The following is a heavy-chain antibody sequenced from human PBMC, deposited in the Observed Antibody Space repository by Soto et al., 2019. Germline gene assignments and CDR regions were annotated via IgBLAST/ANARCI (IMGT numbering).Heavy chain of an antibody. CDR1: GGSISSYY. D-gene: IGHD1-1*01. Sequence: PSETLSLTCTVSGGSISSYYWSWIRQPPGKGLEWIGYIYYSGSTNYNPSLKSRVTISVDTSKNQFSLKLSSVTAADTAVYYCATETKRNSREYGLDVWGPATTAPVSS. J-gene: IGHJ6*02. V-gene: IGHV4-59*01. CDR3: ATETKRNSREYGLDV. CDR2: IYYSGST.